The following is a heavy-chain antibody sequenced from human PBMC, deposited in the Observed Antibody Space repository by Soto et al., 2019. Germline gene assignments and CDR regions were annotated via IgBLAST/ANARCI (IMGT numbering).Heavy chain of an antibody. CDR3: ARDQSGYYDDYYYYYMDV. D-gene: IGHD5-12*01. CDR1: GFTFSSYW. CDR2: IKQDGSEK. Sequence: GVSLRLSCAASGFTFSSYWMSWVRQAPGKGLEWVANIKQDGSEKYYVDSVKGRFTISRDNAKNSLYLQMNSLRAEDTAVYYCARDQSGYYDDYYYYYMDVWGKGTTVTVSS. J-gene: IGHJ6*03. V-gene: IGHV3-7*01.